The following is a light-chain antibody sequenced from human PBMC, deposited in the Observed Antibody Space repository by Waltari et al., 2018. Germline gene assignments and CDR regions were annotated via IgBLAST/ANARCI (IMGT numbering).Light chain of an antibody. CDR2: LSS. V-gene: IGKV2-28*01. CDR3: MQTLQTPYT. Sequence: DIVMTQSPLSLPVTPGEPASISCRSSQSLLHSIGYNYLDWYLQKPGQSPHLLIYLSSNRASGGPVRFSGSGSGTDFTLKISRVEAEDVGVYYCMQTLQTPYTFGQGTKLEIK. J-gene: IGKJ2*01. CDR1: QSLLHSIGYNY.